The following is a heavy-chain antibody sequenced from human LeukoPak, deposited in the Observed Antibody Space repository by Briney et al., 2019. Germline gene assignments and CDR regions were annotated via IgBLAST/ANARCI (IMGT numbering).Heavy chain of an antibody. CDR2: INHRGST. J-gene: IGHJ4*02. V-gene: IGHV4-34*01. D-gene: IGHD6-13*01. Sequence: SETLSLTCAVYGGSFSGYYWGWIRQPPGKGLEWIGEINHRGSTNYNPSLKSRVTISVDTSKNQFSLKLSSVTAADTAVYYCVRQGGQQLPPLHWGQGTLVTVSS. CDR1: GGSFSGYY. CDR3: VRQGGQQLPPLH.